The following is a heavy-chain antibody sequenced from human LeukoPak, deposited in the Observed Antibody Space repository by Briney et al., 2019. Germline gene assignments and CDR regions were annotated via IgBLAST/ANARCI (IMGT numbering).Heavy chain of an antibody. J-gene: IGHJ4*02. D-gene: IGHD3-10*01. V-gene: IGHV1-18*04. Sequence: ASVKVSCKASGYTFTSYGISWVRQAHGQGLEWMGWISTYNGNTNYAQKLQGRVTMTTDTSTSTAYMELRSLRSEDTAVYYCARDGPRITMVRGEAPDYWGQGTLVTVSS. CDR3: ARDGPRITMVRGEAPDY. CDR2: ISTYNGNT. CDR1: GYTFTSYG.